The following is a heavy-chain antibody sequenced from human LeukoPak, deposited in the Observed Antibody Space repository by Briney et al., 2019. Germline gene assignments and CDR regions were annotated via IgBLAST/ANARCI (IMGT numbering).Heavy chain of an antibody. D-gene: IGHD1-26*01. CDR3: AAGGIYSLLDY. CDR2: FDPEYRVA. J-gene: IGHJ4*02. CDR1: GYSLTDLS. V-gene: IGHV1-24*01. Sequence: ASVKVSCKVSGYSLTDLSMHWVRQAPGNGLEWMGGFDPEYRVAIYAQKFQGRVSMTEDTSTDTAYMELSSLRSEDTAVYYCAAGGIYSLLDYWGQGTLVTVSS.